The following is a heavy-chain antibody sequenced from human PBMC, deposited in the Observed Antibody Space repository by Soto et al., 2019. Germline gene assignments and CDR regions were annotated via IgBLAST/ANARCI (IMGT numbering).Heavy chain of an antibody. V-gene: IGHV3-33*01. J-gene: IGHJ6*02. CDR3: ARDQVSGSYYSRDYYYYGMDV. CDR2: IWYDGSNK. D-gene: IGHD1-26*01. Sequence: QVQLVESGGGVVQPGRSLRLSCAASGFTFSSYGMHWVRQAPGKGLEWVAVIWYDGSNKYYADSVKGRFTISRDNSKNTLYLQMNSLRAEDTAVYYCARDQVSGSYYSRDYYYYGMDVWGQGTTVTVSS. CDR1: GFTFSSYG.